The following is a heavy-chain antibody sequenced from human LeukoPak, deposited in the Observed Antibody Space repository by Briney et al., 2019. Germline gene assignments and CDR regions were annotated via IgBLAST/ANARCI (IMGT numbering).Heavy chain of an antibody. Sequence: GESLKISCQGSGSRFATYWIAWVRQLPGEGLEWLGIIHPGDSNTRYSPSFQGQVTISADKSISTAYLQWSSLKASDTAMYYCARLVITFGGVIPQVFDIWGQGTMVTVSS. V-gene: IGHV5-51*01. CDR1: GSRFATYW. J-gene: IGHJ3*02. D-gene: IGHD3-16*02. CDR2: IHPGDSNT. CDR3: ARLVITFGGVIPQVFDI.